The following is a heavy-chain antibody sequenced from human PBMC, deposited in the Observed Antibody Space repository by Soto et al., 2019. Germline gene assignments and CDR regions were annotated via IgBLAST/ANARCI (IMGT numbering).Heavy chain of an antibody. CDR3: ARGNPNMVRGVGIYN. D-gene: IGHD3-10*01. CDR2: IYYSGST. CDR1: GGSISSYY. Sequence: PSETLSLTCTVSGGSISSYYWSWIRQPPGKGLEWIGYIYYSGSTNYNPSLKSRVTISVDTSKNQFSLKLSSVTAADTAVYYCARGNPNMVRGVGIYNWGQGTLVTVSS. V-gene: IGHV4-59*01. J-gene: IGHJ4*02.